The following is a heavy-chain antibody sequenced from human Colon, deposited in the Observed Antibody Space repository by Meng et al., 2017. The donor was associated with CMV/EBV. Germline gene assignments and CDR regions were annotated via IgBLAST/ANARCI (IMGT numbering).Heavy chain of an antibody. J-gene: IGHJ6*02. CDR3: TRDRVGMDV. Sequence: GESLKISCVASGYIFTTYSIHWVRQAPGKGLEWISYISGSSRDIYYADSVKGRLTISRDNAKNSVYLQMNSLRVEDTAVYYCTRDRVGMDVWGQGTPVTVSS. CDR2: ISGSSRDI. CDR1: GYIFTTYS. V-gene: IGHV3-21*05.